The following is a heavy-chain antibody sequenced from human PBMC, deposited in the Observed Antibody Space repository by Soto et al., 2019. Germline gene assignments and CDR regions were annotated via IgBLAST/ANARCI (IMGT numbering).Heavy chain of an antibody. D-gene: IGHD3-10*01. J-gene: IGHJ6*02. CDR1: GGTFSSYT. Sequence: QVQLVQSGAEVKKPGSSVKVSCKASGGTFSSYTISWVRQAPGQGLEWMGRIIPILGIANYAQKFQGRVTITADKSXSXAXXELSSLRSEDTAVYYCARVVGRRGSTNYYYYGMDVWGQGTTVTVSS. CDR2: IIPILGIA. CDR3: ARVVGRRGSTNYYYYGMDV. V-gene: IGHV1-69*02.